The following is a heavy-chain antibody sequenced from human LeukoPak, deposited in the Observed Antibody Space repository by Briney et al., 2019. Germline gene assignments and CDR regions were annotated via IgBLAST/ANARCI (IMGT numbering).Heavy chain of an antibody. CDR2: ISNGNT. V-gene: IGHV3-23*01. CDR3: VREAGYCATVCLKSNWFDP. Sequence: PGGPLRLSCAASGFPFSNHAMSWVRQPPGKGLEWVAAISNGNTYYADSVRGRFTISRDDSRNMVYLQMNSLRDEDTALYYCVREAGYCATVCLKSNWFDPWGQGTLVTVSS. D-gene: IGHD2-8*01. J-gene: IGHJ5*02. CDR1: GFPFSNHA.